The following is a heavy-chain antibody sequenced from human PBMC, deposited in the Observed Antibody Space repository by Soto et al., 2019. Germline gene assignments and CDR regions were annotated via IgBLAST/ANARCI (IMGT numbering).Heavy chain of an antibody. J-gene: IGHJ4*02. CDR2: VFNSGST. CDR1: GASMSGYS. V-gene: IGHV4-59*01. Sequence: NPSETLSLTCTVSGASMSGYSWSWIRQPPGRGLEWIGLVFNSGSTNYNPSLKSRVSISVDTYNNQISLKIYSVTAADTAVYYCASSGAGSGDFWGQGTLVTVSS. CDR3: ASSGAGSGDF. D-gene: IGHD3-10*01.